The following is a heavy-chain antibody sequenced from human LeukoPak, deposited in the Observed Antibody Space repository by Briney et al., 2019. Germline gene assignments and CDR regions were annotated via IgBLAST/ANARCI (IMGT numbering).Heavy chain of an antibody. Sequence: GGSLRLSCAASGFTFSSYAMSWVRQAPGKGLEWVSAVSGSGGSTYYADSVKGRFTISRDNSKNTLYLQMNSLRAEDTAVYYCAKDAAYYYDSSGYHLNAFDIWGQGTMVTVSS. D-gene: IGHD3-22*01. CDR1: GFTFSSYA. CDR3: AKDAAYYYDSSGYHLNAFDI. J-gene: IGHJ3*02. CDR2: VSGSGGST. V-gene: IGHV3-23*01.